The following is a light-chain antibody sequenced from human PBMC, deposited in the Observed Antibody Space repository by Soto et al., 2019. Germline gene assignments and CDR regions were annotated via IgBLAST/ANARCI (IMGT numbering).Light chain of an antibody. CDR2: GAS. CDR3: QQYNSWPRT. V-gene: IGKV3-20*01. CDR1: QSVSNNY. Sequence: EIVLTQSPATLSLSPGERATLSCRASQSVSNNYLAWYQQKPGQAPRLLIYGASNRATGIPDRFSGSGSGTDFTLTISRLEPEDFAVYYCQQYNSWPRTFGQGTKVDIK. J-gene: IGKJ1*01.